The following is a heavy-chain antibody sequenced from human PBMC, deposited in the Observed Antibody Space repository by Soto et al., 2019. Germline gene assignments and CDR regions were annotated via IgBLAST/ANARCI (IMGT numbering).Heavy chain of an antibody. CDR3: ARHCKDIVVVPAAKDGMDV. V-gene: IGHV6-1*01. CDR1: GDSVSSNSAA. CDR2: TYYRSKWYN. Sequence: PSQTLSLTCAISGDSVSSNSAAWNWIRQSPSRGLEWLGRTYYRSKWYNDYAVSVKSRITINPDTSKNQFSLQLISVTPEDTAVHYCARHCKDIVVVPAAKDGMDVWGQGTTVTVSS. J-gene: IGHJ6*02. D-gene: IGHD2-2*01.